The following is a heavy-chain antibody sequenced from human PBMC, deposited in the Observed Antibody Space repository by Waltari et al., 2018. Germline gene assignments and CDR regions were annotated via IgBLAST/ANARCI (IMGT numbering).Heavy chain of an antibody. J-gene: IGHJ3*02. CDR2: SYPGDSDT. D-gene: IGHD4-17*01. CDR3: ARHNEDYGGNSQGAFDI. CDR1: GYSFTIYC. Sequence: EVQLVQSGAEVQKPGESLKISSKGSGYSFTIYCIASVTQMTGKGLEWMGISYPGDSDTRYSTSFQGQVTISADKSISTAYLQLSSLKASDTAMYYCARHNEDYGGNSQGAFDIWGQGTMVTVSS. V-gene: IGHV5-51*01.